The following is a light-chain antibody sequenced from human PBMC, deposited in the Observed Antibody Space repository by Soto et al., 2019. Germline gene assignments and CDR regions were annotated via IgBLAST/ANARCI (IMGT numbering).Light chain of an antibody. CDR1: QSVSNNY. CDR3: QQYGSLIT. Sequence: EIVLTPSPGTLSLSPVERSTISCRASQSVSNNYLAWYQQKPGQAPRLLIYGASTRATGIPARFSGSGSGTNFTLTISRLEPEDSAVYYCQQYGSLITFGQGTRREIK. J-gene: IGKJ5*01. CDR2: GAS. V-gene: IGKV3-20*01.